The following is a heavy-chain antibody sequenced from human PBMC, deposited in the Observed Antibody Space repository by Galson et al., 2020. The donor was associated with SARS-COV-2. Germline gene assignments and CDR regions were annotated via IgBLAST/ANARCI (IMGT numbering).Heavy chain of an antibody. J-gene: IGHJ4*02. CDR2: IYPGNSNT. D-gene: IGHD4-17*01. Sequence: PGGSLRLSCTGSGYSFTSYWIGWVRQMPGKGLEWMGFIYPGNSNTKFSPSFQGQVTISADKSISTAYLQWSSLKASDTAMYYCARDFGDYGFTYWGQGTLVTVSS. V-gene: IGHV5-51*01. CDR1: GYSFTSYW. CDR3: ARDFGDYGFTY.